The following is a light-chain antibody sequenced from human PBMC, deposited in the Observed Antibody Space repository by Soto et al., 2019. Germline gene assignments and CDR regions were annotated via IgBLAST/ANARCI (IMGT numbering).Light chain of an antibody. CDR3: QQAYSTPWT. Sequence: DIQLTQSPSFLSASVGDRVTITCRASQGISSYLAWYQQKPGKAPKLLIYAASTLQSGVPSRFSGSGSGTEFTLTINSLQPEDSATYYCQQAYSTPWTFGQGTKVDIK. V-gene: IGKV1-9*01. CDR2: AAS. CDR1: QGISSY. J-gene: IGKJ1*01.